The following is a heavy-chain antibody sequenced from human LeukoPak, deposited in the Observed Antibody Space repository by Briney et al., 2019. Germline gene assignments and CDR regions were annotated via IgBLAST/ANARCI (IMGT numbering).Heavy chain of an antibody. CDR1: GFTFSSYA. CDR3: ARDLDRDGSTHFDY. V-gene: IGHV3-23*01. J-gene: IGHJ4*02. CDR2: ISGSGGST. D-gene: IGHD1-1*01. Sequence: PGGSLRLSCAASGFTFSSYAMSWVRQAPGKGLEWVSAISGSGGSTYYADSVKGRFTISRDNSKNTLYLQMNSLRAEDTAVYYCARDLDRDGSTHFDYWGQGTLVTVSS.